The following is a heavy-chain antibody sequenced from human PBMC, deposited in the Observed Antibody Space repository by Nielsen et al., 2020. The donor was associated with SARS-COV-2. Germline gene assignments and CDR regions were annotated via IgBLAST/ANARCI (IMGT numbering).Heavy chain of an antibody. Sequence: GESLKISCAASGFAFSGYSMNWVRQAPGKGLEWLSYISSGSSTMYYADSVKGRFTISRNNAENSAYLQMNSLRAEDTGLYYCATDGQAFEYWGRGTLVSVSS. CDR1: GFAFSGYS. D-gene: IGHD4-17*01. V-gene: IGHV3-48*04. J-gene: IGHJ4*02. CDR3: ATDGQAFEY. CDR2: ISSGSSTM.